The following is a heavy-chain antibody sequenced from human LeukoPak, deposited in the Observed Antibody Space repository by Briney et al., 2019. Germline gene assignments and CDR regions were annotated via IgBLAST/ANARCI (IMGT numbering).Heavy chain of an antibody. V-gene: IGHV4-34*01. D-gene: IGHD6-6*01. CDR2: INHSGST. CDR3: ARCYFIATRLLWFDP. Sequence: SETLSLTCAVYGGSFSGYYWSWIRQPPGKGLEWIGEINHSGSTNYNPSLKSRVTISVDTSKNQFSLKLSSVTAADTAVLYCARCYFIATRLLWFDPWGQGSLVTVSS. J-gene: IGHJ5*02. CDR1: GGSFSGYY.